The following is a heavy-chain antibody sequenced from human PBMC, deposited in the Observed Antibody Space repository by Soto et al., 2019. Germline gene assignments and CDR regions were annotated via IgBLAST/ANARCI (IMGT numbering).Heavy chain of an antibody. CDR2: IRDKANSYAT. D-gene: IGHD3-10*01. CDR1: GFTFSGSA. J-gene: IGHJ5*02. V-gene: IGHV3-73*01. CDR3: ARDPYYGSGSYYKAKDFGWFDP. Sequence: PGGSLRLSCAASGFTFSGSAMHWVRQASGKGLEWVGRIRDKANSYATAYTASVKGRFTISRDDSKNTAYLQMNSLRAEDTAVYYCARDPYYGSGSYYKAKDFGWFDPWGQGTLVTVSS.